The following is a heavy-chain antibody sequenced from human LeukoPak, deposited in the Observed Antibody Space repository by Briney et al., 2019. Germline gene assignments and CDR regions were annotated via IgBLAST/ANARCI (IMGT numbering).Heavy chain of an antibody. J-gene: IGHJ4*02. CDR2: IYYSGST. CDR3: ARHLGPTQLVPFDY. CDR1: GSSISSSSYY. D-gene: IGHD1-1*01. V-gene: IGHV4-39*01. Sequence: SETLSLTCSVSGSSISSSSYYWGWIRQPPGKGLEWIGTIYYSGSTYYNSSLKSRVTISVDTSKNQFSLKLSSVTAADTAVYYCARHLGPTQLVPFDYWGQGTLVTVSS.